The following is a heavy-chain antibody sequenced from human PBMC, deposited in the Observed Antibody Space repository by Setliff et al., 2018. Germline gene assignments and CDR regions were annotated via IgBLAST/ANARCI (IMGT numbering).Heavy chain of an antibody. Sequence: SETLSLTCTVYGVSFSDYYWGWVRQSPGKGLDWIGEINHSGTPNYDPSFEGRISISVDTSKRQFSLKLTSVTAADMAVYYCRFWSGYYKNDYWAQGTLVTVSS. CDR2: INHSGTP. J-gene: IGHJ4*02. CDR1: GVSFSDYY. V-gene: IGHV4-34*01. D-gene: IGHD3-3*01. CDR3: RFWSGYYKNDY.